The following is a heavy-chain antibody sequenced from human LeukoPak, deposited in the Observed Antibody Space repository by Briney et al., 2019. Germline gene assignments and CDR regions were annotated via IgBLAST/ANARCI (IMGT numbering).Heavy chain of an antibody. J-gene: IGHJ4*02. V-gene: IGHV1-2*02. CDR2: INPNSGGT. Sequence: ASVKVSCKASGYTFTGYYMHWVRQAPGQGLEWMGWINPNSGGTNYAQKFQGRVTMTRDTSISTAYMELSRLRSDDTAVYYCARKTGHYDFWSGYYTATDYWGQGTLVTVSS. D-gene: IGHD3-3*01. CDR1: GYTFTGYY. CDR3: ARKTGHYDFWSGYYTATDY.